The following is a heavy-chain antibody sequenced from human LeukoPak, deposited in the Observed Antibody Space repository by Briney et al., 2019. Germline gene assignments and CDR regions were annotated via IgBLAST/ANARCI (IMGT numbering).Heavy chain of an antibody. CDR1: GGSISSHY. CDR3: ARGRYSDYDRPFDY. J-gene: IGHJ4*02. Sequence: SETLSLTCTVSGGSISSHYWSWIRQPPGKGLEWIGYICYSGSTNYNPSLKSRVTISVDTSKNQFSLKLSSVTAADTAVYYCARGRYSDYDRPFDYWGQGTLVTVSS. CDR2: ICYSGST. D-gene: IGHD5-12*01. V-gene: IGHV4-59*11.